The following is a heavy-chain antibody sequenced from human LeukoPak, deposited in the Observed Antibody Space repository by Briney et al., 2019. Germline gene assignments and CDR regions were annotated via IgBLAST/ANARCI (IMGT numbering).Heavy chain of an antibody. CDR1: GFTFSGYG. J-gene: IGHJ4*02. V-gene: IGHV3-33*01. Sequence: PGRSLRLSCAASGFTFSGYGMHWVRQAPGKGLEWVAVIWYDGSNKYYADSVKGRFTISRDNSKNTLYLQMNSLRAEDTAVYYCARGGDSSSPLFDYWGQGTLVTVSS. D-gene: IGHD6-6*01. CDR3: ARGGDSSSPLFDY. CDR2: IWYDGSNK.